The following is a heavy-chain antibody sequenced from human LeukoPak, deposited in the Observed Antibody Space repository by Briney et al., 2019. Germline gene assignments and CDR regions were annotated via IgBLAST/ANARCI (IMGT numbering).Heavy chain of an antibody. D-gene: IGHD2-15*01. V-gene: IGHV3-21*01. CDR2: ISTGSSYI. CDR1: GFTFSSYS. J-gene: IGHJ3*02. CDR3: ARGYCSGGSCYLNAFDI. Sequence: GGSLRLSCAYSGFTFSSYSMNWVRQAPGKGLEWVSSISTGSSYIFYADSVKGRFTISRDNAKNSLYLQMNSLRAEDTAVYYCARGYCSGGSCYLNAFDIWGQGTMVTVSS.